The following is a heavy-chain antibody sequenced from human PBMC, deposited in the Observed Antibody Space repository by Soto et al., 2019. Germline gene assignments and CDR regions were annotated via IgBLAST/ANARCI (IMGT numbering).Heavy chain of an antibody. J-gene: IGHJ3*02. D-gene: IGHD3-9*01. CDR2: IIPIFGTA. V-gene: IGHV1-69*13. CDR3: AKGDILTGSYRFDPFDI. CDR1: GGTFSSYA. Sequence: SVKVSCKASGGTFSSYAISWVRQAPGQGLEWMGGIIPIFGTANYAQKFQGRVTITADESTSTAYMELSSLRSEDTAVYYCAKGDILTGSYRFDPFDIWGQGTMVTVPS.